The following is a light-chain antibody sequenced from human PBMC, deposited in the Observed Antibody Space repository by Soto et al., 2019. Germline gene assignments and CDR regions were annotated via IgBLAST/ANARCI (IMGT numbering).Light chain of an antibody. CDR2: GTS. V-gene: IGKV3-20*01. Sequence: EIVLTQSPGTLSLSPGERGTLSCRASQGVDNNYLVWYQQKPGQAPRLRIFGTSSRATGIPDRFSGSGSGTHFTLSINRLEPEDVAVYYCHQFQNSPWTFGQGTKVDIK. CDR3: HQFQNSPWT. J-gene: IGKJ1*01. CDR1: QGVDNNY.